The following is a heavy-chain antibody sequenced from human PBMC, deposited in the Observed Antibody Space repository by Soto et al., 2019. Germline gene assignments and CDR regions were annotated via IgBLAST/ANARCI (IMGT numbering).Heavy chain of an antibody. CDR3: AGDEGYYYSGVDV. Sequence: SETLSLTCTVSGGSISSYYWSWIRQTAGKGLEWIGRIYPSGNTNYNPSLKSRATMSIDTSKNQLSLKLRSVTAADTAVYFCAGDEGYYYSGVDVWGQGTAVTVSS. V-gene: IGHV4-4*07. CDR2: IYPSGNT. CDR1: GGSISSYY. J-gene: IGHJ6*02.